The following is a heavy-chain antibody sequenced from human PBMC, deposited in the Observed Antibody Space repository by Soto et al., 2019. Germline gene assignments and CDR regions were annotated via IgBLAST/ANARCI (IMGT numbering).Heavy chain of an antibody. V-gene: IGHV3-48*02. CDR3: ARELLRYFGWPPDY. D-gene: IGHD3-9*01. CDR1: GFTFSSYS. CDR2: ISSSSSTI. J-gene: IGHJ4*02. Sequence: GGSLRLSXAASGFTFSSYSMNWVRQAPGKGLEWVSYISSSSSTIYYADSVKGRFTISRDNAKNSLYLQMNSLRDEDTAVYYCARELLRYFGWPPDYWGQGTLVTVSS.